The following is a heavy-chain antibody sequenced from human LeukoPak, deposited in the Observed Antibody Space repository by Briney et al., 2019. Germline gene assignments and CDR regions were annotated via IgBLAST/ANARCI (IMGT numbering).Heavy chain of an antibody. V-gene: IGHV4-59*01. CDR2: IYYSGST. J-gene: IGHJ6*02. CDR3: ARVGITMVRGVIITGFYYGMDV. Sequence: PSETLSLTCTVPGGSISSYYWSWIRQPPGKGLEWIGYIYYSGSTNYNPSLKSRVTISVDTSKNQFSLKLSSVTAADTAVYYCARVGITMVRGVIITGFYYGMDVWGQGTTVTVSS. CDR1: GGSISSYY. D-gene: IGHD3-10*01.